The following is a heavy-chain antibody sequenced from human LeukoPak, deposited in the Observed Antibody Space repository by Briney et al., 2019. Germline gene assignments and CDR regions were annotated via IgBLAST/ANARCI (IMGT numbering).Heavy chain of an antibody. CDR3: ARANDFWSGYTSGSNDAFDI. J-gene: IGHJ3*02. CDR1: GGSISSYY. V-gene: IGHV4-59*01. D-gene: IGHD3-3*01. Sequence: PSETLSLTCTVSGGSISSYYWSWIRQSPGKGLEWIGYIYYSGSTNYNPSLKSRVTISVDTSKNQFSLKLSSVTAADTAVYYCARANDFWSGYTSGSNDAFDIWGQGTMVTVSS. CDR2: IYYSGST.